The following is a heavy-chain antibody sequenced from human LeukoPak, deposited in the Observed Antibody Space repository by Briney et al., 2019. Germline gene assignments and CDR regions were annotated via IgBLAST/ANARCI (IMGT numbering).Heavy chain of an antibody. CDR3: ARGGTTPIGWYYYYYMDV. Sequence: GGSLRLSCAASGFTFSSYGMHWVRQAPGQGLEWVAFIRYDGTNEYYADSVKGRFTISRDNSKNTLHLQMNSLRPEDTAVYYCARGGTTPIGWYYYYYMDVWGKGTTVTVSS. J-gene: IGHJ6*03. D-gene: IGHD1-7*01. CDR1: GFTFSSYG. V-gene: IGHV3-30*02. CDR2: IRYDGTNE.